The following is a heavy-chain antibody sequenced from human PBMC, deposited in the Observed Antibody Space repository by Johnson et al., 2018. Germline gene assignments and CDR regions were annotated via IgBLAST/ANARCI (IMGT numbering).Heavy chain of an antibody. V-gene: IGHV3-66*02. CDR1: GFTVSSNY. CDR2: IYSGVST. CDR3: AKWAAVAGSHYYYYMDG. Sequence: VQLVQSGGGVVQPGGSLRLSCAASGFTVSSNYMSWVRQAPGPGLEWVSVIYSGVSTYYADPVQGRFPISRDNAKNYLYLPMNSLRAEDTALYYCAKWAAVAGSHYYYYMDGWGKGTTVTVSS. J-gene: IGHJ6*03. D-gene: IGHD6-19*01.